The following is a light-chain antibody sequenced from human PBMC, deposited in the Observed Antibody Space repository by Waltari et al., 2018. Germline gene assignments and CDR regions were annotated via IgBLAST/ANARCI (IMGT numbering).Light chain of an antibody. J-gene: IGLJ2*01. Sequence: SYELTQPPSASVSPGQTVSITCPGHKLGDKKLCWYQQKPGQAPPLVIDQNNMRPSGIPERFSGPNSGNTATLTISGTQPMDGADYYCQAWDSSPHVVFGGGTKLTVL. CDR3: QAWDSSPHVV. CDR2: QNN. V-gene: IGLV3-1*01. CDR1: KLGDKK.